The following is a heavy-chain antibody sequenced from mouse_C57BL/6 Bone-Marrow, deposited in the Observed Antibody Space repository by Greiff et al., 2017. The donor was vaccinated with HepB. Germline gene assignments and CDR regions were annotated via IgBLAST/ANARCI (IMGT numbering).Heavy chain of an antibody. CDR3: TTYYYDYDWFAY. CDR1: GFNIKDDY. Sequence: EVHLVESGAELVRPGASVKLSCTASGFNIKDDYMHWVKQRPEQGLEWIGWIDPENGDTEYATKFQGKATITADTSSNTAYLQLSSLTSEDTAVYYCTTYYYDYDWFAYWGQGTLVTVSA. CDR2: IDPENGDT. J-gene: IGHJ3*01. V-gene: IGHV14-4*01. D-gene: IGHD2-4*01.